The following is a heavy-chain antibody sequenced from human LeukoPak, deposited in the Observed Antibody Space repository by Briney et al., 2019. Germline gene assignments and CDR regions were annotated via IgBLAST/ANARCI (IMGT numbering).Heavy chain of an antibody. CDR1: GGSISSGDHY. CDR2: IHHSGNT. Sequence: SQTLSLTCTVSGGSISSGDHYWSWIRQPPGKGLEWIGYIHHSGNTYYNPSLKSRVTISIDTSKNQFSLKLSSVTAADTAVYYCARRGYSYGVVGDWGQGTLVTVSS. J-gene: IGHJ4*02. D-gene: IGHD5-18*01. V-gene: IGHV4-30-4*01. CDR3: ARRGYSYGVVGD.